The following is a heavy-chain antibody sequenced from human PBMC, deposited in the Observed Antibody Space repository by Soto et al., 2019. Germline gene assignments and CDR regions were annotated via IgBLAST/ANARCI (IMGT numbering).Heavy chain of an antibody. J-gene: IGHJ4*02. CDR2: IFNSGST. CDR1: GDSISSSNYF. Sequence: PSETLSLTCTVSGDSISSSNYFWGWIRQPPGKGLEWIGTIFNSGSTYYNPSLKSRVTISVDTSKNQFSLRLISVTAAVTALYYCARRHGLDIDAYYWGQGILVTVSS. V-gene: IGHV4-39*01. CDR3: ARRHGLDIDAYY. D-gene: IGHD3-10*01.